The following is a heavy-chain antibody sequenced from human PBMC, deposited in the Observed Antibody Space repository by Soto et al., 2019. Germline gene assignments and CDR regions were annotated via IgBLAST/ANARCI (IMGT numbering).Heavy chain of an antibody. CDR2: IYYSGST. J-gene: IGHJ4*02. CDR3: ARGGDYVPFDY. Sequence: SETLSLTCTVFGGSISSGGYYWSWIRQHPGKGLEWIGYIYYSGSTYYNPSLKSRVTISVDTSKNQFSLKLSSVTAADTAVYYCARGGDYVPFDYWGQGTLVTVSS. V-gene: IGHV4-31*03. CDR1: GGSISSGGYY. D-gene: IGHD4-17*01.